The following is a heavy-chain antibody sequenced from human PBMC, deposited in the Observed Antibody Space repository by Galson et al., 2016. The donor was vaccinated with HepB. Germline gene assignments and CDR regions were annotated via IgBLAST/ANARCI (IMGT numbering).Heavy chain of an antibody. CDR1: GFTFSSYV. CDR2: ISGGGGST. Sequence: SLRLSCAASGFTFSSYVMSWVRQAPGKGLEWVSSISGGGGSTDYAGSVKGRLTISRDNSKNTLYLHLNSLRAEDTAVYFCVKGLYGSGSSGDYWGQGTLVTVSS. V-gene: IGHV3-23*01. CDR3: VKGLYGSGSSGDY. D-gene: IGHD3-10*01. J-gene: IGHJ4*02.